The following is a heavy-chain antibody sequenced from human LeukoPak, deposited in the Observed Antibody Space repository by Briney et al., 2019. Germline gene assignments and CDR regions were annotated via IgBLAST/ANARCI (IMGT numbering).Heavy chain of an antibody. CDR3: ARDARRKESSGYYYDY. D-gene: IGHD3-22*01. CDR2: IYYSGST. J-gene: IGHJ4*02. V-gene: IGHV4-61*01. CDR1: GGSVSSGSYY. Sequence: PSETLSLTCTVSGGSVSSGSYYWSWIRQPPGKGLEWIGYIYYSGSTNYNPSLKSRVTISVDTSKNQFSLKLSSVTAADTAVYYCARDARRKESSGYYYDYWGQGTLVTVS.